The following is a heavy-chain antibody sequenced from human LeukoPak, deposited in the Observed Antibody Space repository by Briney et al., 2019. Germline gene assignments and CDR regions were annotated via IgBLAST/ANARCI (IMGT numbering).Heavy chain of an antibody. CDR3: ATVYTAMVNYFDY. CDR1: GSSFTSYW. CDR2: IYPGDSDP. D-gene: IGHD5-18*01. V-gene: IGHV5-51*01. Sequence: GGSLQISFQGSGSSFTSYWIGWVRQMPGKGLGWMGIIYPGDSDPRYSPSFQGQVTISADNSISTAYLQWSSLKASDTAMSYCATVYTAMVNYFDYCRQGTRVIVSS. J-gene: IGHJ4*02.